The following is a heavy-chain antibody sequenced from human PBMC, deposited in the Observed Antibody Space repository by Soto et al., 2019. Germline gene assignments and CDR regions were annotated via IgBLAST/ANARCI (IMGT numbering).Heavy chain of an antibody. Sequence: PSETLSLTCTVSGGSISSGDYYWSWIRQPPGKGLEWIGYIYHSGSTYYNPSLKSRVTISVDTSKNQFSLKLSSVTAADTAVYYCAAVDIAVAGPGDWFDPWGQGTLVTVSS. CDR2: IYHSGST. V-gene: IGHV4-30-4*01. J-gene: IGHJ5*02. CDR3: AAVDIAVAGPGDWFDP. CDR1: GGSISSGDYY. D-gene: IGHD6-19*01.